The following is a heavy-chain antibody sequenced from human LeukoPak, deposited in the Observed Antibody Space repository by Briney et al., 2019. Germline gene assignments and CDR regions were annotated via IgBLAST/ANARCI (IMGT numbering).Heavy chain of an antibody. CDR1: GFTFSDHY. V-gene: IGHV3-72*01. D-gene: IGHD6-19*01. CDR3: ARGVRYSSGWDFDY. Sequence: GGSLRLSCAASGFTFSDHYMDWVRQAPGKGLEWVGRSRNKANSYTTEYAASVKGRFTISRDDSKNSLYLQMNSLKTEDTAVYYCARGVRYSSGWDFDYWGQGTLVSVSS. CDR2: SRNKANSYTT. J-gene: IGHJ4*02.